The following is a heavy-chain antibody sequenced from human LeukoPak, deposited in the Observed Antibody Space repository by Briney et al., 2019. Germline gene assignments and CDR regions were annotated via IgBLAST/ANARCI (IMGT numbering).Heavy chain of an antibody. J-gene: IGHJ6*03. CDR2: ISVTGGST. V-gene: IGHV3-23*01. CDR3: ARGSSSLYHYMDV. CDR1: GFTFSNYV. Sequence: GGSLRLSCAASGFTFSNYVMNRVRQAPGKGVEWVSGISVTGGSTYSAESVKGRFTISRDNSKNTLYLQMNSLRTEDTAVFYCARGSSSLYHYMDVWGRGTAVTVS. D-gene: IGHD2-2*01.